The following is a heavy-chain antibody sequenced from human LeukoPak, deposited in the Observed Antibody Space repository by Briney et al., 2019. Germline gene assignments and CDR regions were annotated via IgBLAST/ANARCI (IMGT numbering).Heavy chain of an antibody. Sequence: ASVKVSCKASDYTLSCHYMHWVRQAPGQGLEWMGWINPNSGGTIYVQNFQGRVTMTRDTSGTTVYMDLSSLRSDDTAVYYCARELSMVGGVPGGGFQHWGQGTLVIVSS. J-gene: IGHJ1*01. CDR3: ARELSMVGGVPGGGFQH. CDR1: DYTLSCHY. CDR2: INPNSGGT. D-gene: IGHD3-10*01. V-gene: IGHV1-2*02.